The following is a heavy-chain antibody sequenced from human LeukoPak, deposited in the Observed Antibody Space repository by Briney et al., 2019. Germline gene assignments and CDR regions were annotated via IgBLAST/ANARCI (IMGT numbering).Heavy chain of an antibody. CDR2: ISGSGGST. D-gene: IGHD3-3*01. CDR1: GFTFSSYA. J-gene: IGHJ3*02. Sequence: PGGSLTLSCTASGFTFSSYAMSWVRQAPGKGLEWVSAISGSGGSTYYADSVKGRFTISRDNSKNTLYLQMNSLRAEDTAVYYCAKVGPSPPTAYYDFWSGYFGYDAFDIWGQGTMVTVSS. CDR3: AKVGPSPPTAYYDFWSGYFGYDAFDI. V-gene: IGHV3-23*01.